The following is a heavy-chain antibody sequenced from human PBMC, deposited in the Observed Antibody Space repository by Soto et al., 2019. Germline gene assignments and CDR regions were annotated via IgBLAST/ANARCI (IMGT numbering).Heavy chain of an antibody. J-gene: IGHJ4*02. CDR1: GFPFSSYG. D-gene: IGHD2-15*01. Sequence: QVQLVESGGGVVQPGRSLRLSCAASGFPFSSYGMHWVRQAPGKGLEWVAHISYDGSTKHYTDSVKGRFTISRDNSTNMLYLPMSSLRAEATAVYYWAGGQYYFDYCGQGTRVSVSS. V-gene: IGHV3-30*03. CDR2: ISYDGSTK. CDR3: AGGQYYFDY.